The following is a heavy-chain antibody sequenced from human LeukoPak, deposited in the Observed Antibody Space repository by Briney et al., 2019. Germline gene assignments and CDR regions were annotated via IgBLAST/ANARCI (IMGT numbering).Heavy chain of an antibody. V-gene: IGHV3-23*01. D-gene: IGHD6-6*01. J-gene: IGHJ5*02. CDR2: ISGSGGST. CDR3: AKDLTGNGEQQLVLGGDWFDP. Sequence: GVSLRLSCAASGFTFSSYAMSWVRQAPGKGLEWVSAISGSGGSTYYADSVKGRFTISRDNSKNTLYLQMNSLRAEDTAVYYCAKDLTGNGEQQLVLGGDWFDPWGQGTLVTVSS. CDR1: GFTFSSYA.